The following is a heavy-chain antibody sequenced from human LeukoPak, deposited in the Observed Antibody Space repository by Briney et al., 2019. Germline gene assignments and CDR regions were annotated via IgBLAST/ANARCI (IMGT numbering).Heavy chain of an antibody. J-gene: IGHJ6*02. V-gene: IGHV3-64*04. Sequence: GGSLRLSCSASGFTFSAYAMHWVRQAPGKRLEYVSAISPDGTSTYYADSVRGRFSISRDNSKNTLYLQMNSLRAEDTAVYYCAKEGGSSSWYVHYYYGMDVWGQGTTVTVSS. D-gene: IGHD6-13*01. CDR3: AKEGGSSSWYVHYYYGMDV. CDR1: GFTFSAYA. CDR2: ISPDGTST.